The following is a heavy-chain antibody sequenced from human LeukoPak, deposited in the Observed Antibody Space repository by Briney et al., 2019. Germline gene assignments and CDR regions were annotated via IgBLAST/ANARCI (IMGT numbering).Heavy chain of an antibody. J-gene: IGHJ5*02. CDR2: IYYSGST. Sequence: SETLSLTCTVSGDSISRSSYYWGWSRRAPGKGLEWIGSIYYSGSTYYNPSLKSRVTISVDTSKNQFSLKLSSVTAADTAVYYCARGGWQEWSNWFDPWGQGTLVTVSS. CDR3: ARGGWQEWSNWFDP. CDR1: GDSISRSSYY. V-gene: IGHV4-39*01. D-gene: IGHD2-8*01.